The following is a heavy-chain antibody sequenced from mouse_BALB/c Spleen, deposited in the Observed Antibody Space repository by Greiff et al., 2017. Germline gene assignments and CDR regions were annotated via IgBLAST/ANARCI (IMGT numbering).Heavy chain of an antibody. V-gene: IGHV1-7*01. CDR3: ASYGEGSMDY. CDR1: GYTFTSYW. Sequence: VQLQQSGAELAKPGASVKMSCKASGYTFTSYWMHWVKQRPGQGLEWIGYINPSTGYTEYNQKFKDKATLTADKSSSTAYMQLSSLTSEDSAVYYCASYGEGSMDYWGQGTSVTVSS. D-gene: IGHD1-1*01. J-gene: IGHJ4*01. CDR2: INPSTGYT.